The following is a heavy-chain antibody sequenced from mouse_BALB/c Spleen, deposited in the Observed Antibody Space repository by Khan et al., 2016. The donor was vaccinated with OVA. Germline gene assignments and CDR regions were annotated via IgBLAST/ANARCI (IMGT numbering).Heavy chain of an antibody. CDR3: ARNRERDYFDN. V-gene: IGHV2-9*02. Sequence: VELVESGPGLVAPSQSLSITCTVSGFSLTNYGVHWVRQPPGKGLEWLGVIWAGGSTNYNSALMSRLSISKDNSKRQVFLKMNRLQNDDRAMYVGARNRERDYFDNWGQGTTLTVSS. CDR1: GFSLTNYG. J-gene: IGHJ2*01. CDR2: IWAGGST.